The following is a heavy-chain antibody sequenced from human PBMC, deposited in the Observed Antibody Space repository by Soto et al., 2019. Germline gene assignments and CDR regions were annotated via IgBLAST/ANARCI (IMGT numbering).Heavy chain of an antibody. J-gene: IGHJ3*01. CDR2: IIPIFGTA. CDR1: GGTFSSYA. V-gene: IGHV1-69*13. D-gene: IGHD2-2*01. Sequence: ASVKVSCKASGGTFSSYAISWVRQAPGQGLEWMGGIIPIFGTANYAQKFQGRVTITADESTSTAYMELSSLRSEDTAVYYCARERKVSFVSCYALDAFLFRCQGTMVT. CDR3: ARERKVSFVSCYALDAFLF.